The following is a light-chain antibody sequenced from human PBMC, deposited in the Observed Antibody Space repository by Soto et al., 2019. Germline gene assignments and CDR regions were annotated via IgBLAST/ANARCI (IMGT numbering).Light chain of an antibody. CDR1: QSLSSN. V-gene: IGKV3-15*01. CDR2: GAS. CDR3: QVYNSWPPEL. J-gene: IGKJ2*01. Sequence: EIVITQSPATLSVSPGERATLSCRASQSLSSNLAWYQQKPGQAPRLLIYGASTRATGIPARFGGSASGTEFTLTISSLQSEDFAVYYCQVYNSWPPELFGQGTKLEIK.